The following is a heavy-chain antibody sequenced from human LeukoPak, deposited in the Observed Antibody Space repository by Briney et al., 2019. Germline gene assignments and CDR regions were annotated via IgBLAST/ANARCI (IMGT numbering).Heavy chain of an antibody. CDR1: GFTFSSYG. V-gene: IGHV3-30*18. CDR3: AKDHYYGSGSYSTFDN. D-gene: IGHD3-10*01. CDR2: ISYDGSNK. Sequence: GRSLRLSCAASGFTFSSYGMHWVRQAPGKGLEWVAVISYDGSNKYYADSVKGRFTIPRDNSKNTLYLQMNSLRAEDTAVYYCAKDHYYGSGSYSTFDNWGQGTLVTVSS. J-gene: IGHJ4*02.